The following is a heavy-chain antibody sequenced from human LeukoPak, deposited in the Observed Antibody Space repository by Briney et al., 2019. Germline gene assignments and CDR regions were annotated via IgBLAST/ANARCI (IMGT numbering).Heavy chain of an antibody. CDR3: AKDIGWELLGSFDY. CDR1: GFTFDDYA. V-gene: IGHV3-9*01. D-gene: IGHD1-26*01. J-gene: IGHJ4*02. Sequence: GGSLRLSCAASGFTFDDYAMRWVRQAPGKGLEWVSGISWNSGSIGYADSVKGRFTISRDNAKNSLYLQMNSLRAEDTALYYCAKDIGWELLGSFDYWGQGTLVTVSS. CDR2: ISWNSGSI.